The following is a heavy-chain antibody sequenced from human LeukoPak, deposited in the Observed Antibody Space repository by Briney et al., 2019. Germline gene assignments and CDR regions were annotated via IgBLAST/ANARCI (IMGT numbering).Heavy chain of an antibody. J-gene: IGHJ4*02. D-gene: IGHD4-11*01. CDR3: ARGRSDYSSDSFACSNV. CDR1: GFTLSNYD. V-gene: IGHV1-8*01. CDR2: MNPDSGDT. Sequence: ASVKVSCKASGFTLSNYDITWVRQATGQGLEWMGWMNPDSGDTGYARQFQGRVTMTRDTSINTAYLELNSLTSEDTAVYYCARGRSDYSSDSFACSNVWGQGTLVTVSS.